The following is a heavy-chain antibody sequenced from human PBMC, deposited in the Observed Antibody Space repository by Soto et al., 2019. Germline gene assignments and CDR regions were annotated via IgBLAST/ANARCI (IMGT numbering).Heavy chain of an antibody. CDR1: GYTFTSYG. CDR2: ISAYNGNT. V-gene: IGHV1-18*01. D-gene: IGHD4-17*01. Sequence: ASVKVSCKASGYTFTSYGISWVRQAPGQGLEWMGWISAYNGNTNYAQKLQGRVTMTRDTSTSTVYMELSSLRSEDTAVYYCARTTVDYYYGMDVWGQGTTVTVSS. J-gene: IGHJ6*02. CDR3: ARTTVDYYYGMDV.